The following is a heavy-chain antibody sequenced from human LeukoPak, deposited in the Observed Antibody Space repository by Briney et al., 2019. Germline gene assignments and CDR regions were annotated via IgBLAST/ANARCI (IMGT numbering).Heavy chain of an antibody. CDR2: IYYSGST. D-gene: IGHD1-14*01. CDR3: ARRPLPDPAAESFYYYYYGMDV. CDR1: GGSVSSGSYY. V-gene: IGHV4-61*01. J-gene: IGHJ6*02. Sequence: SETLSLTCTVSGGSVSSGSYYWSWIRQPPGKGLEWIGYIYYSGSTNYNPSLKSRVTMSVDKSKNQFSLKLSSVTAADTAVYYCARRPLPDPAAESFYYYYYGMDVWGQGTTVTVSS.